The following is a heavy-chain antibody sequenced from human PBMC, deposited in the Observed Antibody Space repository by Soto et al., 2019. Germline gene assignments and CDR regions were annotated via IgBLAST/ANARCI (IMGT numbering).Heavy chain of an antibody. D-gene: IGHD4-17*01. J-gene: IGHJ2*01. CDR3: ARVMTTVTSGYFDL. V-gene: IGHV1-18*01. CDR2: ISAYNGNT. CDR1: GYTFTSYG. Sequence: GASVKVSCKASGYTFTSYGISWVRQAPGQGLEWMGWISAYNGNTNYAQKLQGRVTMTTDTSTSTAYMELRSLRSDDTAAYYCARVMTTVTSGYFDLWGRGTLVTVSS.